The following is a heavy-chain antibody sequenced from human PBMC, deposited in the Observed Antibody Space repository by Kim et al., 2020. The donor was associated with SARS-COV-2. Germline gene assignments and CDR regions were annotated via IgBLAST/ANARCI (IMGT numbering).Heavy chain of an antibody. Sequence: NCNPALKSRVAMSVDTSKNQFSLKRGAVTAAVTAVYYCAESGYSYGSFDYWGQGTLVTVSS. V-gene: IGHV4-4*07. CDR3: AESGYSYGSFDY. J-gene: IGHJ4*02. D-gene: IGHD5-18*01.